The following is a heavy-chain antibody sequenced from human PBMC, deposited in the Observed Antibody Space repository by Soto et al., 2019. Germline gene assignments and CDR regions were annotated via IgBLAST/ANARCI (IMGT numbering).Heavy chain of an antibody. Sequence: GGSLRLSCAASGFTVSSNYMNWVRQAPGKGLEWVSVIYGADITYYADSVKGRFTISRDNSKNTLYLQMNSLRAEDTAVYYCARGAGGMDVWGQGTTVTVSS. CDR3: ARGAGGMDV. CDR2: IYGADIT. J-gene: IGHJ6*02. V-gene: IGHV3-53*01. CDR1: GFTVSSNY. D-gene: IGHD3-10*01.